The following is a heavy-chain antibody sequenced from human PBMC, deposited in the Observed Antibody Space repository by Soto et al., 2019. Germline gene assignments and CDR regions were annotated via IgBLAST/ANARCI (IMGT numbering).Heavy chain of an antibody. CDR1: LYTFTRYA. Sequence: GASVHVSWESYLYTFTRYAMIWVRQDPGQRLEWMGWINAGNGNTKYSQKFQSRVTITRDTSASTAYMELSSLRSEDTAVYYCGSSVRGSSWIYYYYYYGTDVWGQGTTVTVSS. J-gene: IGHJ6*02. CDR2: INAGNGNT. D-gene: IGHD6-13*01. CDR3: GSSVRGSSWIYYYYYYGTDV. V-gene: IGHV1-3*01.